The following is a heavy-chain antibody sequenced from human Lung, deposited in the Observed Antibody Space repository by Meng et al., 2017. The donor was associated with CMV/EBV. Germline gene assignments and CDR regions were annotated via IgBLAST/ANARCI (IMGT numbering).Heavy chain of an antibody. CDR3: ARGRKGLPGDYQGNY. CDR1: GGSFSGYY. J-gene: IGHJ4*02. D-gene: IGHD4-17*01. Sequence: SLXCAVYGGSFSGYYWSWIRQPPGKGLEWIGEINHSGSTNYNPSLKSRVTISVDTSKNQFSLKLSSVTAADTAVYYCARGRKGLPGDYQGNYWGQGTLVTVSS. V-gene: IGHV4-34*01. CDR2: INHSGST.